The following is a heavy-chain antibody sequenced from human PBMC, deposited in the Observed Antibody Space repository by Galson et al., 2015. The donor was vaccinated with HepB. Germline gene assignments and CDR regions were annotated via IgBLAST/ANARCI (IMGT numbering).Heavy chain of an antibody. CDR1: GFSPHDHA. V-gene: IGHV3-9*02. CDR2: ISWNSGSL. Sequence: CATSGFSPHDHAIHWVRQPPGKGLEWVSGISWNSGSLGYADSVKDRFTISRDNGQNVVYLQMNNLRIEDTALYHCVRVGDDFWGGFYDWGQGTLVTVSS. J-gene: IGHJ1*01. D-gene: IGHD3-3*01. CDR3: VRVGDDFWGGFYD.